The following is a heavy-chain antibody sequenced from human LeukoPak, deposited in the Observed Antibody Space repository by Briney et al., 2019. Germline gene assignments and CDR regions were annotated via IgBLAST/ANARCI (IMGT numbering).Heavy chain of an antibody. CDR2: ISSSSSTI. CDR1: GFTFSSYS. J-gene: IGHJ3*02. V-gene: IGHV3-48*01. Sequence: PGGSLRLSCAASGFTFSSYSMNWVRQAPGKGLEWVSYISSSSSTIYYADSVKGRFTISRDNAKNSLYLQMNSLRAEDTAVYYCARSFCGGDCHPSEDAFHIWGPGTMVTVSS. D-gene: IGHD2-21*01. CDR3: ARSFCGGDCHPSEDAFHI.